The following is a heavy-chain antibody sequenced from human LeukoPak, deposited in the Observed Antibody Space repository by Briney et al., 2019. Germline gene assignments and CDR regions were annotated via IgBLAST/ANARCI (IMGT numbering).Heavy chain of an antibody. CDR2: LYYDGRT. Sequence: TSETLSLTCTVFGDSVSSSNYYWAWFRQPPGKGLDWIGSLYYDGRTYYSPSLESRVTISVDTSKNQFSLKLSSVTAADTAVYYCAREYDINAFDIWGQGTMVTVSS. CDR3: AREYDINAFDI. D-gene: IGHD2-8*01. J-gene: IGHJ3*02. V-gene: IGHV4-39*07. CDR1: GDSVSSSNYY.